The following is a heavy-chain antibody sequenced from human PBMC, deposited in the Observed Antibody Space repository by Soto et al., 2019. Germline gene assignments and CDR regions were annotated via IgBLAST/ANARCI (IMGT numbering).Heavy chain of an antibody. J-gene: IGHJ4*02. Sequence: QLQLQESGSGLVKPSQTLSLTCAVSGGSISSGGYSWSWIRQPPGKGLEWIGYIYHSGSTYYNPSLQSRVTKTVDRAKNPFSLKLSSVTPADTAVYYCSSCFWSGYHVWGQGTLVTVSS. CDR2: IYHSGST. D-gene: IGHD3-3*01. CDR1: GGSISSGGYS. V-gene: IGHV4-30-2*01. CDR3: SSCFWSGYHV.